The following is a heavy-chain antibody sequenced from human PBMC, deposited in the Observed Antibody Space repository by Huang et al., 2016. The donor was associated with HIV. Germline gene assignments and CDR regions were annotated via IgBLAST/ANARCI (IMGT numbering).Heavy chain of an antibody. J-gene: IGHJ5*02. CDR3: ASASIAARRWFDP. CDR2: IYYSGST. D-gene: IGHD6-6*01. V-gene: IGHV4-59*01. CDR1: GVSMSSYY. Sequence: QVQLQESGPGLVKPSETLSPTCIVSGVSMSSYYWSWIRQPPGKGLEWIGYIYYSGSTNDYPSLESRVTISGDTSKNQVSLRLISVTSADTSVYYCASASIAARRWFDPWGQGSLVTVSS.